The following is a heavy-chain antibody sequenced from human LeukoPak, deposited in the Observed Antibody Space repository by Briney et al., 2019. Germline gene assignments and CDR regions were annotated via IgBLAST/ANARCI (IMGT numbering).Heavy chain of an antibody. J-gene: IGHJ6*02. Sequence: SETLSLTCTVSGGSISSSSYYWGWIRQPPGKGLEWIGSIHYSGSTYYNPSLKSRVTISVDTSKNQFSLKLSSVTAADTAVYYCARLSGLGTTYYGMDVWGQGTTVTVSS. CDR1: GGSISSSSYY. V-gene: IGHV4-39*01. CDR2: IHYSGST. CDR3: ARLSGLGTTYYGMDV. D-gene: IGHD1-7*01.